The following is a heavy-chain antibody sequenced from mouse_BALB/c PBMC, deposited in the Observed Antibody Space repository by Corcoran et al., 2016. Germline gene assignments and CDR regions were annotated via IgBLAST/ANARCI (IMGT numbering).Heavy chain of an antibody. CDR1: GFSLSTSGMG. CDR2: IYWDDDK. CDR3: ARSYDYDYFDY. J-gene: IGHJ2*01. Sequence: QVTLKESGPGILQPSQTLSLTCSFSGFSLSTSGMGVSWIRQPSGKGLEWLAHIYWDDDKRYNPSLKSRLTISKDTSRNQVFLKITSVDTADTATYDCARSYDYDYFDYWGQGTTLTVSS. V-gene: IGHV8-12*01. D-gene: IGHD2-4*01.